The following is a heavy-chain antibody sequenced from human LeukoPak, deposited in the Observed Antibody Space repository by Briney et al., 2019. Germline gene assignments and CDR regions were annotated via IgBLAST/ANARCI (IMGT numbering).Heavy chain of an antibody. Sequence: ASVKVPCKASGYTFTGYYMHWVRQAPGQGLEWMGWINPNSGGTNYAQKFQGRVTMTRDTSISTAYMELSRLRSDDTAVYYCARNPTVAGRQRGFDPWGQGTLVTVSS. J-gene: IGHJ5*02. D-gene: IGHD6-19*01. V-gene: IGHV1-2*02. CDR2: INPNSGGT. CDR1: GYTFTGYY. CDR3: ARNPTVAGRQRGFDP.